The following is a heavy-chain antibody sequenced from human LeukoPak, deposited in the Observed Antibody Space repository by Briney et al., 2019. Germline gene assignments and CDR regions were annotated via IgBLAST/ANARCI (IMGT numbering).Heavy chain of an antibody. V-gene: IGHV3-48*03. Sequence: PGGSLRLSCEVSGFTFSNFEMNWVRQAPGKGLEWVSYIDFSGGTIFYADSVKGRFTISRDNSNNTLYLQMNSLRVDDTAVYYCAKFQYSSGWYAGYWGQGTLVTVSS. CDR3: AKFQYSSGWYAGY. CDR2: IDFSGGTI. D-gene: IGHD6-19*01. J-gene: IGHJ4*02. CDR1: GFTFSNFE.